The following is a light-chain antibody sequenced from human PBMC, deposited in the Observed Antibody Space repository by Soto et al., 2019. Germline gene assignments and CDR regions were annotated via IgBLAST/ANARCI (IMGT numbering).Light chain of an antibody. V-gene: IGKV1-33*01. CDR2: DAS. Sequence: DIQMTQSPSSLSASVGDRVTITCQASRDISVYLNWYQQKPGKPPKLLVFDASNLQTGVPSRFSGSVSGTHFTFTISSLQPEDIATYYCQQYDNFPPYTFGQGTRLEIK. J-gene: IGKJ2*01. CDR1: RDISVY. CDR3: QQYDNFPPYT.